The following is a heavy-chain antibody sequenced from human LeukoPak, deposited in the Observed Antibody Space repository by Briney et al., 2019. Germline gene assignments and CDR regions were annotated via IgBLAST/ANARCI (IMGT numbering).Heavy chain of an antibody. CDR1: GFTFSSYG. D-gene: IGHD4-17*01. J-gene: IGHJ4*02. CDR3: ERELYGDYGADY. Sequence: PGGSLRLSCAASGFTFSSYGMHWVRQAPGKGLEWVAVISYDGSNKYYADCVKGRFTISRDNAKKALSLQLNSLRAEDTAVYYCERELYGDYGADYWGQRTLVTVSP. V-gene: IGHV3-30*03. CDR2: ISYDGSNK.